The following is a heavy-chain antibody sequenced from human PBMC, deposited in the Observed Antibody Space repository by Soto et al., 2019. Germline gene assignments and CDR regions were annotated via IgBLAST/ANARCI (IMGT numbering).Heavy chain of an antibody. V-gene: IGHV1-24*01. CDR1: GYTLTELS. D-gene: IGHD3-3*01. Sequence: QVQLVQSGAEVKKPGASVKVSCKVSGYTLTELSMHWVRQAPGKGLEWMGGFDPEDGETIYAQKFQGRVTMTEDTSTDTAYMELSSLRSEDTAVYYCATDRSHFGVVIAFNAFDIWGQGTMVTVSS. CDR2: FDPEDGET. CDR3: ATDRSHFGVVIAFNAFDI. J-gene: IGHJ3*02.